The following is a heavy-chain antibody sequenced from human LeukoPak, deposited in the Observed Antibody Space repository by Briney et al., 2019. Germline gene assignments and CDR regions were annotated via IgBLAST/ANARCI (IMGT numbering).Heavy chain of an antibody. J-gene: IGHJ2*01. CDR3: ARESKGPGLCYLDL. CDR2: IGTIGDT. CDR1: GFTFSTYD. V-gene: IGHV3-13*04. Sequence: GGSLSLSCAASGFTFSTYDMHWVRHATGKGLEWVSAIGTIGDTYYPGSVKGRFTISREDAKNSLYLHMDSLGAGDTAVYYCARESKGPGLCYLDLWGRGTLVTVSS.